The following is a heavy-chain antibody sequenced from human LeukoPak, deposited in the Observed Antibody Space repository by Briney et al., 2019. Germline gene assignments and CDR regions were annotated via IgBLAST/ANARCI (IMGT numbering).Heavy chain of an antibody. CDR3: AREPYSSNWSYFDY. D-gene: IGHD6-13*01. Sequence: SETLSLTCTVSGGSLSSGSDYWSWIRQSAGKGLEWIGRIYASGSTNYNPSLKSRVTISVDTSKIRFSLKLSSVTAADTAVYYCAREPYSSNWSYFDYWGQGTLVTVSS. CDR1: GGSLSSGSDY. V-gene: IGHV4-61*02. CDR2: IYASGST. J-gene: IGHJ4*02.